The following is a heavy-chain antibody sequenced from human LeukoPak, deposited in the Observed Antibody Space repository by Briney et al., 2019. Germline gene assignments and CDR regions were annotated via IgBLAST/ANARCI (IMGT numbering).Heavy chain of an antibody. Sequence: SETLSLTCTVSGGSISSYYWSWIRQPPGKGLEWIGYIYYSGSTNYNPSLKSRVTISVDTSKNQFSLKLGSVTAADTAVYYCARDSSTPGWFDPWGQGTLVTVSS. V-gene: IGHV4-59*01. CDR1: GGSISSYY. D-gene: IGHD6-13*01. CDR2: IYYSGST. CDR3: ARDSSTPGWFDP. J-gene: IGHJ5*02.